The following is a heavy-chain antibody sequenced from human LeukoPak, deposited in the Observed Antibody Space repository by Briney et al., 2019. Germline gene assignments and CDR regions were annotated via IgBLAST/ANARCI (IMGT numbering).Heavy chain of an antibody. J-gene: IGHJ4*02. CDR1: GFTFSGYS. CDR3: AKDSYDRSGYYYYYFAY. D-gene: IGHD3-22*01. CDR2: ISSSSIYI. Sequence: PGGSLRLSCAASGFTFSGYSMNWVRQAPGKGLEWVSSISSSSIYIYYADSVKGRFTISRDNAKNSLSLQMNSLRAEDTAVYYCAKDSYDRSGYYYYYFAYWGQGTQVTVSS. V-gene: IGHV3-21*01.